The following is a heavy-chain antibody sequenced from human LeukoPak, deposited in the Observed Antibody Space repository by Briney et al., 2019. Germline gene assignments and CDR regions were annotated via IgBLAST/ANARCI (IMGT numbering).Heavy chain of an antibody. V-gene: IGHV3-23*01. Sequence: GGSLRLSCAASGFAFNTYGMSWVRQAPGKGLEWVSAISGSGGNTYYADSVKGRFTISRDNSKNTLYLQMNSLRAEDTALYHCAKDRTWGLDYWGQGTLVTVSS. CDR1: GFAFNTYG. D-gene: IGHD7-27*01. J-gene: IGHJ4*02. CDR3: AKDRTWGLDY. CDR2: ISGSGGNT.